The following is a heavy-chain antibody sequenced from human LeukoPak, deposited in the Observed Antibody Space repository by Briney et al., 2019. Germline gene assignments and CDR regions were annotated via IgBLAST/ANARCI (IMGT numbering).Heavy chain of an antibody. J-gene: IGHJ4*02. D-gene: IGHD1-26*01. V-gene: IGHV3-15*01. CDR3: ATEYYGSYNF. CDR2: IKSKTAGGTT. Sequence: GGSLRLSCAASGFTFSDAWMSWVRQAPGKGLEWVGHIKSKTAGGTTDYAAPVKDRFTISRDDSKNTLYLQMNSLQTEDTAVYYCATEYYGSYNFWGQGALVTVSS. CDR1: GFTFSDAW.